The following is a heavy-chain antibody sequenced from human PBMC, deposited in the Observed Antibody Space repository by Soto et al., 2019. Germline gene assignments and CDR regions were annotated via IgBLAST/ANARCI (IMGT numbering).Heavy chain of an antibody. J-gene: IGHJ4*02. D-gene: IGHD4-4*01. CDR2: ISSSSSYI. Sequence: GAPGPSFAGSGFTFSSYSMNLVRPAPGKGLEWVSSISSSSSYIYYADSVKGRFTISRDNAKNSLYLQMNSLRAEDTAVYYCARSRSYSNSFDYWGQGTLVTVSS. CDR3: ARSRSYSNSFDY. CDR1: GFTFSSYS. V-gene: IGHV3-21*01.